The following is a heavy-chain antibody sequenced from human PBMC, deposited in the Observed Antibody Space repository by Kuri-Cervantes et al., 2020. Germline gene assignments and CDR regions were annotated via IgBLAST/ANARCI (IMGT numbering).Heavy chain of an antibody. CDR3: AREGGNYGDYEFDY. CDR2: ISYDGSNK. D-gene: IGHD4-17*01. V-gene: IGHV3-30*03. J-gene: IGHJ4*02. CDR1: GFTFSSYG. Sequence: LSLTCAASGFTFSSYGMHWVRQAPGKGLEWVAVISYDGSNKYYADSVKGRFTISRDNSKNTLYLQMNSLRAEDTAVYYCAREGGNYGDYEFDYWGQGTLVTVSS.